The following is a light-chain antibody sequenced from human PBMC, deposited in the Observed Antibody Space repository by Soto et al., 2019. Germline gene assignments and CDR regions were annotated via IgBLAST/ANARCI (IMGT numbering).Light chain of an antibody. Sequence: DIQMTQSPSSLSASVGDRVTITCRASQSISSYLNWYQQKRGKAPKLLIYAASSLQSGVPSRFSGSGSGTDFTLTISSLQPEDFATYYCQQSYSTPRFGPGTKVDIK. CDR3: QQSYSTPR. CDR2: AAS. CDR1: QSISSY. V-gene: IGKV1-39*01. J-gene: IGKJ3*01.